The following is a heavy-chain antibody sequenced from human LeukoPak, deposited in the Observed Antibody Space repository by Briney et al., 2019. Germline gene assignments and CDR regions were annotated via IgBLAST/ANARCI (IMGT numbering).Heavy chain of an antibody. CDR1: GGTFSSYA. CDR3: AREKTDYGDYSIDY. D-gene: IGHD4-17*01. J-gene: IGHJ4*02. V-gene: IGHV1-69*05. CDR2: IIPISGTA. Sequence: GASVKVSCKASGGTFSSYAISWVRQAPGQGLEWMGRIIPISGTANYAQKFQGRVTITTDESTSTAYMELSSLRSEDTAVYYCAREKTDYGDYSIDYWGQGTLVTVSS.